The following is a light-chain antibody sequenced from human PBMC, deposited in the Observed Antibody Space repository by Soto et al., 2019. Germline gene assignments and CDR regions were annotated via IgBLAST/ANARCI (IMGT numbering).Light chain of an antibody. V-gene: IGLV1-44*01. CDR3: ATWDDTLSRPV. CDR1: PSDIGRNA. J-gene: IGLJ3*02. Sequence: QSVLTQPPSASGTPGQRVTISCSGSPSDIGRNAVIWYQQLPGAAPKLLVFGNNQRPSGLPDRFSGSKSGTSASLAISNLQSEDEAEYHCATWDDTLSRPVFGGGTKLTV. CDR2: GNN.